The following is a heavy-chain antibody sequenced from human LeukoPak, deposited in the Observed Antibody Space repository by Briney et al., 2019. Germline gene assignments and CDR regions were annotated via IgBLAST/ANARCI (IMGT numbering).Heavy chain of an antibody. CDR3: ARDLWSTYYYDSSGYYRFDY. J-gene: IGHJ4*02. D-gene: IGHD3-22*01. Sequence: GASVKVSCKASDYTFSSYGVTWVRQAPGQGLEWMGWINPNSGGTNYAQKFQGRVTMTRDTSISTAYMELSRLRSDDTAVYYCARDLWSTYYYDSSGYYRFDYWGQGTLVTVSS. CDR1: DYTFSSYG. V-gene: IGHV1-2*02. CDR2: INPNSGGT.